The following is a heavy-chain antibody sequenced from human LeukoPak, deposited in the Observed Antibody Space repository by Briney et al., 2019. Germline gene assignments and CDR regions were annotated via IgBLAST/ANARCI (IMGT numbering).Heavy chain of an antibody. V-gene: IGHV1-69*05. J-gene: IGHJ4*02. D-gene: IGHD5-18*01. CDR2: IIPIFDTV. CDR1: GGTFSSYA. CDR3: AGSGLGRYRSGRMGGFVY. Sequence: SVKVSCKASGGTFSSYATSWVRQAPGQGLEWMGRIIPIFDTVNYAQKFQGRVTITTDESTSTAYMELSSLRSEDTAVYYCAGSGLGRYRSGRMGGFVYWGQGTLVTVSS.